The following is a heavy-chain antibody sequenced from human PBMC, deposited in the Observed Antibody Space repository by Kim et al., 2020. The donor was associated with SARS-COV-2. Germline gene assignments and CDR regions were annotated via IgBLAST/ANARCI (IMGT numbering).Heavy chain of an antibody. V-gene: IGHV4-31*03. CDR2: IYYSGST. Sequence: SETLSLTCTVSGGSISSGGYYWSWIRQHPGKGLEWIGYIYYSGSTYYNPSLKSRVTISVDTSKNQFSLKLSSVTAADTAVYYCARESGRSHPLVRVRGVDYWGQGTLVTVSS. J-gene: IGHJ4*02. D-gene: IGHD3-10*01. CDR1: GGSISSGGYY. CDR3: ARESGRSHPLVRVRGVDY.